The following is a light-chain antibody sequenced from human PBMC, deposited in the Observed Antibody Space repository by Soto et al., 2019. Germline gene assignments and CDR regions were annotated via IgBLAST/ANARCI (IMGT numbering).Light chain of an antibody. Sequence: EIVLTQSPATLSLSPGERATPSCRASQSVSSYLAWYQQKPGQAPRLLIYDASNRATGIPARFSGSGSGTDFTLTISSLEPEDFAVYYCQQRINWPLLTFGGGTKVDIK. V-gene: IGKV3-11*01. J-gene: IGKJ4*01. CDR2: DAS. CDR1: QSVSSY. CDR3: QQRINWPLLT.